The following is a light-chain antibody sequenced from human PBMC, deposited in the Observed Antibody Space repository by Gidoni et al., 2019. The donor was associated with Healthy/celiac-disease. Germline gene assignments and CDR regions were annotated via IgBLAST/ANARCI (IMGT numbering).Light chain of an antibody. J-gene: IGKJ4*01. V-gene: IGKV3D-20*01. CDR1: QSVSSSY. Sequence: DIVLTQSPATLSLSPGERATLSCEASQSVSSSYLAWYQQKPCLAPRLLIYDASSRATGIPDRFSGSGSGTDFTLTISRLEPEDFAEYYCQQYGSSPLTFGGGTKVEIK. CDR3: QQYGSSPLT. CDR2: DAS.